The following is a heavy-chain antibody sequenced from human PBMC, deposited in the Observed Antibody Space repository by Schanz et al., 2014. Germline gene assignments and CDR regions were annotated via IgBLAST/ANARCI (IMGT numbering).Heavy chain of an antibody. D-gene: IGHD7-27*01. CDR1: GFSFSGFA. J-gene: IGHJ3*02. CDR2: VSHDGFTK. V-gene: IGHV3-30*04. CDR3: ARENLNWEAFDI. Sequence: QVQLEESGGGVVQPGGSLRLSCVASGFSFSGFAVHWVRQAPGKGLEWVSIVSHDGFTKHYADSVRGRFTLSRDNSKNTLYLQMNSLRAEDTAVYYCARENLNWEAFDIWGQGTVVTVS.